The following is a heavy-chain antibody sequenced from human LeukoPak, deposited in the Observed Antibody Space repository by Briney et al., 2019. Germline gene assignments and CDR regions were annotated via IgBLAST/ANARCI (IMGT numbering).Heavy chain of an antibody. CDR3: ARRYCSSTSCNPYFFDY. CDR1: GYSFTSYW. V-gene: IGHV5-51*01. D-gene: IGHD2-2*01. CDR2: ISPGDSDA. J-gene: IGHJ4*02. Sequence: GESLKISCKGSGYSFTSYWIGWVRQMPGKGLEWMGIISPGDSDARYSPSFQGQVTISADKSISTAYLRWSSLKASDTAMYYCARRYCSSTSCNPYFFDYWGQGTLVTVSS.